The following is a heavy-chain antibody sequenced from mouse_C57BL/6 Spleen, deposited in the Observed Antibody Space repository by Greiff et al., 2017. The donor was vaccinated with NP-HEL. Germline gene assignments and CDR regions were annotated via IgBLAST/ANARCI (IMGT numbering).Heavy chain of an antibody. J-gene: IGHJ4*01. V-gene: IGHV1-66*01. Sequence: QVQLQQSGPELVKPGASVKISCKASGYSFTSYYIHWVKQRPGQGLEWIGWIYPGSGNTKYNEKFKGKATLTADTSSSTAYMQLSSLTSEDSAVYYCARGGGDYAMDYWGQGTSVTVSS. CDR1: GYSFTSYY. CDR2: IYPGSGNT. CDR3: ARGGGDYAMDY.